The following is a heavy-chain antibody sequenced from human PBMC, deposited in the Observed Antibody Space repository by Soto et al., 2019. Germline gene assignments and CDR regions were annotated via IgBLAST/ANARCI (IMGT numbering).Heavy chain of an antibody. Sequence: SVKVSCKASGGTFSSYTISWVRQAPGQGLEWMGRIIPILGIANYAQKFQGRVTITADKSTSTAYMELSSLRSEDTAVYYCARDLRTGNYYYYYMDVWGKGTTVTVSS. CDR3: ARDLRTGNYYYYYMDV. J-gene: IGHJ6*03. CDR2: IIPILGIA. V-gene: IGHV1-69*04. D-gene: IGHD3-10*01. CDR1: GGTFSSYT.